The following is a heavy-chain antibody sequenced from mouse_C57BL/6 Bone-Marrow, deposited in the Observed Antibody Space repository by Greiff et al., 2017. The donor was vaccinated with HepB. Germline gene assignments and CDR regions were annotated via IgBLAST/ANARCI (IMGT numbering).Heavy chain of an antibody. CDR1: GYTFTSYW. Sequence: VQLQQPGAELVRPGTSVKLSCKASGYTFTSYWMHWVKQRPGQGLEWIGVIDPSDSYTNYNQKFKGKATLTVDTSSSTAYMQLSSLTSEDSAVYYCARSNGPAWFAYWGQGTLVTVSA. J-gene: IGHJ3*01. CDR2: IDPSDSYT. V-gene: IGHV1-59*01. CDR3: ARSNGPAWFAY.